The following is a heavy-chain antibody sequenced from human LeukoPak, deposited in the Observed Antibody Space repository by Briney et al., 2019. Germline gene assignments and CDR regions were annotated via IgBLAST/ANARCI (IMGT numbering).Heavy chain of an antibody. V-gene: IGHV3-7*01. CDR3: ARDLGFGYFDL. CDR2: IKEDGSEK. J-gene: IGHJ2*01. CDR1: GFTFSSFG. D-gene: IGHD7-27*01. Sequence: PGGSLRLSCAASGFTFSSFGMNWVRQAPGKGLEWVASIKEDGSEKNYVDSVKGRLTISRDNAKNSLYLQMISLRVEDTAVYYCARDLGFGYFDLWGRGTLVAVSS.